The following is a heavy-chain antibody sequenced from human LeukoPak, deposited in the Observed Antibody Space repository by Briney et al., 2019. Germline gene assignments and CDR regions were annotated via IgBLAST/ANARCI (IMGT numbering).Heavy chain of an antibody. V-gene: IGHV1-69*04. Sequence: SVKVSCQASGGTFSSYAISWVRQAPGQGLEWMGRIIPILGIANYAQKFQGRVTITADKSTSTAYMELSSLRSEDTAVYYCARDRRFQAGGATTIDYWGQGTLVTVSS. J-gene: IGHJ4*02. CDR3: ARDRRFQAGGATTIDY. CDR2: IIPILGIA. CDR1: GGTFSSYA. D-gene: IGHD1-26*01.